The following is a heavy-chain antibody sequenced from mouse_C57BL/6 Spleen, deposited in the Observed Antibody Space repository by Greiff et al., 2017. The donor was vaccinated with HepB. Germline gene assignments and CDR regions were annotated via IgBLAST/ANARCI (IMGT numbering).Heavy chain of an antibody. CDR3: ARSLTTVGDY. CDR1: GYAFSSSW. J-gene: IGHJ2*01. D-gene: IGHD1-1*01. Sequence: VNVVESGPELVKPGASVKISCKASGYAFSSSWMNWVKQRPGKGLEWIGRIYPGDGDTNYNGKFKGRATLTADKSSSTAYMQRSSLTSEDSAVYFCARSLTTVGDYWGQGTTLTVSS. CDR2: IYPGDGDT. V-gene: IGHV1-82*01.